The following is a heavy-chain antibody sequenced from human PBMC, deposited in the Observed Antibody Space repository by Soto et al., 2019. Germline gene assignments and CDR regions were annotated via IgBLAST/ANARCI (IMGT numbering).Heavy chain of an antibody. CDR1: GGTFSSYA. D-gene: IGHD6-6*01. CDR3: ARDREQLGGVVGFDP. CDR2: IIPIFGTA. Sequence: SVKVSCKASGGTFSSYAISWVRQAPGQGLEWMGGIIPIFGTANYAQKFQGRVTITADESTSTAYMELSSLRSEDTAVYYCARDREQLGGVVGFDPWGQGTLVTAPQ. J-gene: IGHJ5*02. V-gene: IGHV1-69*13.